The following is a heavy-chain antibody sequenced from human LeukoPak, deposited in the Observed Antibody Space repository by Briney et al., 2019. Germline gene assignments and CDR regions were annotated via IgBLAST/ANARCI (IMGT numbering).Heavy chain of an antibody. CDR1: GFNFSSYA. CDR3: ARGVAVY. D-gene: IGHD6-19*01. CDR2: ISYDGSNK. V-gene: IGHV3-30*04. J-gene: IGHJ4*02. Sequence: GRSLRLSCAASGFNFSSYAMHWVRQAPGKGLEWVAVISYDGSNKYYADSVKGRFTISRDNSKNTLYLQMNSLRAEDTAVYYCARGVAVYWGQGTLVTVSS.